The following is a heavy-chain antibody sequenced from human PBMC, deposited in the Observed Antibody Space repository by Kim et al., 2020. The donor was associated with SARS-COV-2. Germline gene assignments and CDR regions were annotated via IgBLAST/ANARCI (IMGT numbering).Heavy chain of an antibody. Sequence: GGSLRLSCAASGFTFSNAWMSWVRQAPGKGLEWVGRIKSKTDGGTTDYAAPVKGRFTISRDDSKNTLYLQMNSLKTEDTAVYYCTALTMVRGPPKEDYYCCYGMDVWGQENTVTVSS. D-gene: IGHD3-10*01. J-gene: IGHJ6*02. CDR2: IKSKTDGGTT. V-gene: IGHV3-15*01. CDR1: GFTFSNAW. CDR3: TALTMVRGPPKEDYYCCYGMDV.